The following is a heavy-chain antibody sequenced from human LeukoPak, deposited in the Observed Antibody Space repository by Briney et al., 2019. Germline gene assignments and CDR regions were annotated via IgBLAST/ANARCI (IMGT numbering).Heavy chain of an antibody. J-gene: IGHJ4*02. Sequence: ASVKVSCKASGYTFTSYAMNWVRQAPGQGLEWMGWINTNTGNPTYAQGFTGRFVFSLGTSVSTAYLQISSLKAEDTAVYYCARAPYCGGDCYADYWGQGTLVTVSS. D-gene: IGHD2-21*02. CDR3: ARAPYCGGDCYADY. CDR2: INTNTGNP. V-gene: IGHV7-4-1*02. CDR1: GYTFTSYA.